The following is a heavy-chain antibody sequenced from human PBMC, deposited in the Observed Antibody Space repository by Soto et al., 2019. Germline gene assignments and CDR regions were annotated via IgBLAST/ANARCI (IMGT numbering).Heavy chain of an antibody. CDR2: VNGDGSDT. Sequence: GGSLRLSCAASAFTFSRYWMHWVRQAPGKGLVWVSRVNGDGSDTTYADSVKGRFTISRDNAKNTLYLQMNSLRAEDTAVYYCVRAILAPGLIDYWGQGALVTVSS. V-gene: IGHV3-74*01. CDR1: AFTFSRYW. D-gene: IGHD2-15*01. CDR3: VRAILAPGLIDY. J-gene: IGHJ4*02.